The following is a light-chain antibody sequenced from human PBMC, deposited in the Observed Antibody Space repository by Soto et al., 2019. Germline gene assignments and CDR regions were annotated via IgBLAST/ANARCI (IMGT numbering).Light chain of an antibody. CDR2: EVS. J-gene: IGKJ1*01. CDR3: MQGTPSPWT. Sequence: DVVMTQSPLSLPVTLGQPASISCRSSQSLIHSDGSTYLSWFQQRPGQSPRRLIYEVSDRDSGVPDRFSGSGSGTDFTLNISRVEAEDVGVYYCMQGTPSPWTFGQGTEVEIK. V-gene: IGKV2-30*02. CDR1: QSLIHSDGSTY.